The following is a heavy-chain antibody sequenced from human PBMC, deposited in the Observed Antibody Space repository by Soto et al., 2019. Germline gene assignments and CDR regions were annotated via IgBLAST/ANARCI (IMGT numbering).Heavy chain of an antibody. D-gene: IGHD3-22*01. Sequence: GGSLRLSCAASGFIFSDYYMSWIRQAPGKGLEWVSYISSGGSGIYYADSVKGRFTISRDNAKTSLYLQMNSPRAEDTAVYYCAKVVSAATYYMDVWGKGTTVTVSS. V-gene: IGHV3-11*01. CDR1: GFIFSDYY. CDR3: AKVVSAATYYMDV. CDR2: ISSGGSGI. J-gene: IGHJ6*03.